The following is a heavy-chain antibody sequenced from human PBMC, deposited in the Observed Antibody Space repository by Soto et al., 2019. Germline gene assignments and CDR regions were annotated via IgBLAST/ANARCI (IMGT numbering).Heavy chain of an antibody. CDR3: AGSSTASAGYGIQLWYEFDY. CDR2: IIPIFGTA. D-gene: IGHD5-18*01. J-gene: IGHJ4*02. V-gene: IGHV1-69*01. CDR1: GGTFSSYA. Sequence: QVQLVQSGAEVKKPGSSVKVSCKASGGTFSSYAISWVRQAPGQGLEWMGGIIPIFGTANYAQKFQGRVTITADESTSTAYMELSSLRSEDTAVYYCAGSSTASAGYGIQLWYEFDYWGQGTLVTVSS.